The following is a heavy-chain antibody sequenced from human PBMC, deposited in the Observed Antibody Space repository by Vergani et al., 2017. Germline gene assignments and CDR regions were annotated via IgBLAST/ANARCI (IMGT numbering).Heavy chain of an antibody. V-gene: IGHV1-46*03. CDR1: GYTFTSYY. D-gene: IGHD6-19*01. CDR2: INPSGGST. Sequence: QVQLVQSGAEVKKPGASVKVSCKASGYTFTSYYMHWVRQAPGQGLEWMGIINPSGGSTSYAQKFQGRVTMTRDTSTSTVYMELSSLRSEDTAVYYCARVYKGIAXAERPYYYYYGMDVWGQGTTVTVSS. J-gene: IGHJ6*02. CDR3: ARVYKGIAXAERPYYYYYGMDV.